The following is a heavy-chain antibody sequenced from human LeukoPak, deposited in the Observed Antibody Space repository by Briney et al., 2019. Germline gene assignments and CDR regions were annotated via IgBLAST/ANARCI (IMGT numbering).Heavy chain of an antibody. D-gene: IGHD4-11*01. V-gene: IGHV3-48*02. CDR3: ASAPSDYSFLDY. Sequence: GGSLRLSCTASRFIFTKFIMNWVRQAPGKGLEWISYISGTTGIIYYADSVKGRFTISRDNAKNSVDLQMNGLRDEDTAVYYCASAPSDYSFLDYWAQGTLVTVSS. CDR1: RFIFTKFI. CDR2: ISGTTGII. J-gene: IGHJ4*02.